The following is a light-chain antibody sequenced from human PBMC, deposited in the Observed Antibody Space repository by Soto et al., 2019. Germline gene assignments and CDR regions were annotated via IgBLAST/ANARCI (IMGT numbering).Light chain of an antibody. Sequence: DMEMTQSPSSLSASVGDRVTITCRASQSISNYLNWYQHKPGKVPKLLIYAASSLQSGVPTRFSGSGSGTHFTLTINSRQPEDFATYYCQQSYGTPLTFGGGTKIEIK. CDR1: QSISNY. CDR2: AAS. CDR3: QQSYGTPLT. J-gene: IGKJ4*01. V-gene: IGKV1-39*01.